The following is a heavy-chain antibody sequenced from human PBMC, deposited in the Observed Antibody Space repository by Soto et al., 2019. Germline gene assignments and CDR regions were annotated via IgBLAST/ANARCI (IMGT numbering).Heavy chain of an antibody. CDR1: GYTFTSYY. J-gene: IGHJ4*02. V-gene: IGHV1-46*03. D-gene: IGHD1-26*01. CDR3: ARTRELLDIPGYYFDY. CDR2: INPSGGST. Sequence: GASVKVSCKASGYTFTSYYMHWVRQAPGQGLEWMGIINPSGGSTSYAQKFQGRVTMTRDTSTSTVYMELSSLRSEDTAVYYCARTRELLDIPGYYFDYWGQGTLVTVSS.